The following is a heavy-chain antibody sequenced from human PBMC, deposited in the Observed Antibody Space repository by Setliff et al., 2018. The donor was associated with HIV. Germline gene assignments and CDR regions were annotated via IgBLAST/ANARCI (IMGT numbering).Heavy chain of an antibody. CDR2: IYTSGSI. CDR1: GGSMSSYY. D-gene: IGHD2-21*01. CDR3: ARVFPPTRGAPFGIPPGAFDI. Sequence: SETLSLTCSVSGGSMSSYYWSWIRQTACKGLEWIGRIYTSGSIIYNPSLRSRVTMSVDTSKNQFSLKLSSVTAADTAVYYCARVFPPTRGAPFGIPPGAFDIWG. V-gene: IGHV4-4*07. J-gene: IGHJ3*02.